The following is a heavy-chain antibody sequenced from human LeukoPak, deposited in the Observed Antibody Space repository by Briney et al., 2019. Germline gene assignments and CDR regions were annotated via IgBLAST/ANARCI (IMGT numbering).Heavy chain of an antibody. CDR1: GFTFSSYA. V-gene: IGHV3-23*01. J-gene: IGHJ4*02. D-gene: IGHD3-22*01. CDR3: AKDRGYYYDSSGYYPFDY. CDR2: ISGSGGST. Sequence: GGSLRLSCAASGFTFSSYAMIWVRQAPGKGLEWVSAISGSGGSTYYADSVKGRFNISRDNSKNTLYLQMNRLRAEDTAVYYCAKDRGYYYDSSGYYPFDYTGQGTLVTVSS.